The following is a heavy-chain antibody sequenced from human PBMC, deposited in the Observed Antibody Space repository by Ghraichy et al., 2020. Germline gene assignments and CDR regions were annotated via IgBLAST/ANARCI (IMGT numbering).Heavy chain of an antibody. Sequence: ASVKVSCKASGYTFTSYDINWVRQATGQGLEWMGWMNPNSGNTGYAQKFQGRVTMTRNTSISTAYMELSSLRSEDTAVYYCARVHDSSGYYYVDWGQGTLVTVSS. CDR3: ARVHDSSGYYYVD. J-gene: IGHJ4*02. CDR1: GYTFTSYD. V-gene: IGHV1-8*01. CDR2: MNPNSGNT. D-gene: IGHD3-22*01.